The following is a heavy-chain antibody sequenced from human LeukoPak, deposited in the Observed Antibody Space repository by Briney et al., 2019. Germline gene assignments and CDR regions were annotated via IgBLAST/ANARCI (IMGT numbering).Heavy chain of an antibody. CDR3: AKDTSHYYGSGGFDY. V-gene: IGHV3-9*03. J-gene: IGHJ4*02. CDR2: ISWNSGSI. CDR1: GFTFSSYS. D-gene: IGHD3-10*01. Sequence: GGSLRLSCAASGFTFSSYSMNWVRQAPGKGLEWVSGISWNSGSIDYADSVKGRFTISRDNAKNSLYLQMNSLRAEDMALYYCAKDTSHYYGSGGFDYWGQGTLVTVSS.